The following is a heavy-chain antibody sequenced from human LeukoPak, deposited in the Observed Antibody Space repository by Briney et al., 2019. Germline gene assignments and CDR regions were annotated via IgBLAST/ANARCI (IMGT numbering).Heavy chain of an antibody. J-gene: IGHJ4*02. CDR2: ISGSGGST. CDR1: GFTFSNAW. Sequence: GGSLRLSCAASGFTFSNAWMSWVRQAPGKGLEWVSAISGSGGSTYYADSVKGRFTISRDNSKNTLYLQMNSLRAEDTAVYYCAKPVAAPHYWGQGTLVTVSS. V-gene: IGHV3-23*01. CDR3: AKPVAAPHY. D-gene: IGHD6-19*01.